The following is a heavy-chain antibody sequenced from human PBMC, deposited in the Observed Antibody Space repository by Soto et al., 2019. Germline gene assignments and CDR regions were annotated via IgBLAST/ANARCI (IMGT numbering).Heavy chain of an antibody. Sequence: ASETLSLTCTVSGGSVSSGDYFWSWLRQSPGKRLEWIAYIYYSGSTNYNPSLRSRATISVDTSKSQVSLTLTSMTAADAALYYCARSPNYYYYGFDVWGQGTAVTVSS. CDR3: ARSPNYYYYGFDV. D-gene: IGHD3-10*01. J-gene: IGHJ6*02. V-gene: IGHV4-61*08. CDR2: IYYSGST. CDR1: GGSVSSGDYF.